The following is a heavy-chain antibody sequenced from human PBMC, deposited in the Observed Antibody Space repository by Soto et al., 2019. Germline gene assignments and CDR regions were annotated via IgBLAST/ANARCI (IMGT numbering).Heavy chain of an antibody. CDR3: ARDSVSGLYCSSTSCSHYGMDV. Sequence: ASVKVSCKASGYTFTGYYMPWVRQAPGQGLEWMGWINPNSGGTNYAQKFQGRVTMTRDTSISTAYMELSRLRSDDTAVYYCARDSVSGLYCSSTSCSHYGMDVWGQGTTVTVSS. J-gene: IGHJ6*02. CDR2: INPNSGGT. CDR1: GYTFTGYY. V-gene: IGHV1-2*02. D-gene: IGHD2-2*01.